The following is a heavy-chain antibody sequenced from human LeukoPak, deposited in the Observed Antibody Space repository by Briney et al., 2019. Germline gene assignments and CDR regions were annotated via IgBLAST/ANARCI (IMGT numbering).Heavy chain of an antibody. J-gene: IGHJ4*02. CDR1: GGSISDYY. CDR3: ARLHVLNNSVLHHFDR. D-gene: IGHD1/OR15-1a*01. CDR2: INYSGNT. Sequence: SETLSLTCTVSGGSISDYYWSWIRQPPGKGLEWIAYINYSGNTDYNPSLKSRVTISVDTSKNHFSLKLSSVTAADTAVYYCARLHVLNNSVLHHFDRWGQGTLVTVSS. V-gene: IGHV4-59*08.